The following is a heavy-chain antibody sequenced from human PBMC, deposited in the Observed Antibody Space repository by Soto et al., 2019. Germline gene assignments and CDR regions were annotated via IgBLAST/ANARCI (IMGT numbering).Heavy chain of an antibody. V-gene: IGHV1-18*01. D-gene: IGHD3-3*01. Sequence: ASVKVSCKASGYTFTSYGISWVRQAPGQGLEWMGWISAYNGNTNYAQKLQGRVTMTTDTSTSTAYMELRSLRSDDTAIYYCAIFGEAADWFDPWGQGRGVAVSS. CDR3: AIFGEAADWFDP. CDR1: GYTFTSYG. CDR2: ISAYNGNT. J-gene: IGHJ5*02.